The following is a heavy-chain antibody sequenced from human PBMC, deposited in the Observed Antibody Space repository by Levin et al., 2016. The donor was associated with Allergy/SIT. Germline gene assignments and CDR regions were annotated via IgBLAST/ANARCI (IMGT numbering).Heavy chain of an antibody. CDR1: GFTFSSYW. V-gene: IGHV3-7*01. CDR2: IKQDGSEK. D-gene: IGHD5-18*01. J-gene: IGHJ5*02. Sequence: ETLSLTCAASGFTFSSYWMSWVRQAPGKGLEWVANIKQDGSEKYYVDSVKGRFTISRDNAKNSLYLQMNSLRAEDTAVYYCARDFRVGYSYGLGSWFDPWGQGTLVTVSS. CDR3: ARDFRVGYSYGLGSWFDP.